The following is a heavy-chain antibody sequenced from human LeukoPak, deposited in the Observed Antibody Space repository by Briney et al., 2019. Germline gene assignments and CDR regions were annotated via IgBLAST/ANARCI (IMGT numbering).Heavy chain of an antibody. V-gene: IGHV1-18*01. D-gene: IGHD6-6*01. CDR3: GRSMDSSTSRLIEY. Sequence: ASVKVSCKASGYTFTSYGISWVRQAPGQGLEWMGWISVYKGNTNYAQKLQGRVTMATDTSTSTVYMELRSLRSDDTAVYYCGRSMDSSTSRLIEYWGQGTLVTVSS. J-gene: IGHJ4*02. CDR2: ISVYKGNT. CDR1: GYTFTSYG.